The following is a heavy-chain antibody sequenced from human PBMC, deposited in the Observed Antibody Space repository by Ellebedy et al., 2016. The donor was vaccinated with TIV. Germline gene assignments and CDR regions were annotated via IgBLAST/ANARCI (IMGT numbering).Heavy chain of an antibody. V-gene: IGHV3-23*01. D-gene: IGHD2-21*02. CDR3: AKIGCGGDCYLYYFDY. J-gene: IGHJ4*02. CDR2: ISGSGANT. Sequence: PGGSLRLSCAASGFRFSSYAMSWVRQAPGKGLEWVSGISGSGANTYYADPVKGRFTISRDNSKNTLDLQMHSLRAEDTAVYYCAKIGCGGDCYLYYFDYWGQGTLVTVSA. CDR1: GFRFSSYA.